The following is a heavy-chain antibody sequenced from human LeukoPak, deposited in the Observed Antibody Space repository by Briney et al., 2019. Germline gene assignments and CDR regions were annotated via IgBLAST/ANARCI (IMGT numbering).Heavy chain of an antibody. D-gene: IGHD6-19*01. CDR2: IWYDGSNK. J-gene: IGHJ4*02. CDR1: GFTFSSYG. CDR3: ARDGGYSSGWPVYYFDY. Sequence: GGSLRLSCAASGFTFSSYGMHWVRQAPGKGLEWVAVIWYDGSNKYYADSVKGRFTISRDNSKNTPYLQMNSLRAEDTAVYYCARDGGYSSGWPVYYFDYWGQGTLVTVSS. V-gene: IGHV3-33*01.